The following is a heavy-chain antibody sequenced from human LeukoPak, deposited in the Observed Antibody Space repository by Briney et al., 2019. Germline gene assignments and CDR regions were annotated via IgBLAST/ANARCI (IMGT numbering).Heavy chain of an antibody. CDR1: GGSISRTSYY. D-gene: IGHD3-10*01. J-gene: IGHJ6*02. CDR3: ARRYYYGSGSYYYYYYGMDV. Sequence: SETLSLTCTVSGGSISRTSYYWDWIRQPPGKGLEWIGEINHSGSTNYNPSLKSRVTISVDTSKNQFSLKLSSVTAADTAVYYCARRYYYGSGSYYYYYYGMDVWGQGTTVTVSS. V-gene: IGHV4-39*07. CDR2: INHSGST.